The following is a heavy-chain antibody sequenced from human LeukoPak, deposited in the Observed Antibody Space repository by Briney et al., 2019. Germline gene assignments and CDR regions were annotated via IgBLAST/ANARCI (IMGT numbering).Heavy chain of an antibody. CDR3: AKAYCSSTSCPPDY. CDR1: GFTFSSYS. CDR2: ISSSSSTI. Sequence: GGSLRLSCAASGFTFSSYSMNWVRQAPGKGLEWVSYISSSSSTIYYADSVKGQFTISRDNAKNSLYLQMNSLRDEDTAVYYCAKAYCSSTSCPPDYWGQGTLVTVSS. J-gene: IGHJ4*02. V-gene: IGHV3-48*02. D-gene: IGHD2-2*01.